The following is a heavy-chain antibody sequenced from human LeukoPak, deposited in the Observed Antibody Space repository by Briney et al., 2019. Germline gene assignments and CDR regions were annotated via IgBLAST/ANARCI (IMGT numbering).Heavy chain of an antibody. CDR3: ARGEMATDDAFDI. D-gene: IGHD5-24*01. V-gene: IGHV4-59*01. Sequence: SETLSLTCTVSGGSISSYYWSWIRQPPGQGLEWIGYIYYSGGTNYNPSLKSRVTISVDTSKNQSSLKLSSVTAADTAVYYCARGEMATDDAFDIWGQGTMVTVSS. J-gene: IGHJ3*02. CDR1: GGSISSYY. CDR2: IYYSGGT.